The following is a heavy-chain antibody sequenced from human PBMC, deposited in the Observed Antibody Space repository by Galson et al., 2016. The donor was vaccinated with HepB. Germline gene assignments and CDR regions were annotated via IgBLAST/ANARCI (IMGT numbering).Heavy chain of an antibody. CDR2: VWHDGNNQ. CDR1: GFTFRSYG. V-gene: IGHV3-33*01. Sequence: SLRLSCAASGFTFRSYGFNWVRQRPGKGLEWMATVWHDGNNQYYADSVQGRLTISRDNSKDTVYLQMNRLRAEDTAVYFCARAYDNSGYYPPFDFRGQGTLVTVSS. J-gene: IGHJ4*02. D-gene: IGHD3-22*01. CDR3: ARAYDNSGYYPPFDF.